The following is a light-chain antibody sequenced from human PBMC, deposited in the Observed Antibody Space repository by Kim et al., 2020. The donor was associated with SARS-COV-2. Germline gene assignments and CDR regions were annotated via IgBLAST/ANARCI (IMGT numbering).Light chain of an antibody. Sequence: DSVMTQFPDSLAVSLGERATINCKSSQTVLSTSNNKIYLAWYQHKPGQPPKLLISWASTRQSGVPDRFSGSGSGTDLTLTISSLQAEDVAVYYCQKYYRYPYTFGQGTKLEI. CDR1: QTVLSTSNNKIY. J-gene: IGKJ2*01. CDR3: QKYYRYPYT. CDR2: WAS. V-gene: IGKV4-1*01.